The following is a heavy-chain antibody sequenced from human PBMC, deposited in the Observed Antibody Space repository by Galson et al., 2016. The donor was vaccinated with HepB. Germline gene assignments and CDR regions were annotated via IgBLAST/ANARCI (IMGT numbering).Heavy chain of an antibody. CDR1: GESLSGYF. CDR2: VNHRGTT. CDR3: ARDGFPGFGSFFDY. J-gene: IGHJ4*01. Sequence: SETLSLTCTVSGESLSGYFWSWIRQPPGKGLEWIGEVNHRGTTNYDPSLESRVTISADTPKNQFSLNLSSVTAADTAVYFCARDGFPGFGSFFDYWGHGALVTVSS. D-gene: IGHD3-10*01. V-gene: IGHV4-34*01.